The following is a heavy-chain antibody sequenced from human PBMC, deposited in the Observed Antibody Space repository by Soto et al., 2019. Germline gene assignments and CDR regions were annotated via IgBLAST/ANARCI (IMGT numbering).Heavy chain of an antibody. CDR3: AKGGGYFQEAGDY. J-gene: IGHJ4*02. V-gene: IGHV3-23*01. D-gene: IGHD3-9*01. CDR1: GLTFSIYA. CDR2: ISGGGGTT. Sequence: EVQLLESGGGLVQPGGSLRLSCAASGLTFSIYAMNWVRQAPGKGLEWVSVISGGGGTTDYADSVKGRFTISRDNSKNTLYLQMNSLRAEDTAVYYCAKGGGYFQEAGDYWGQGTLVTVSS.